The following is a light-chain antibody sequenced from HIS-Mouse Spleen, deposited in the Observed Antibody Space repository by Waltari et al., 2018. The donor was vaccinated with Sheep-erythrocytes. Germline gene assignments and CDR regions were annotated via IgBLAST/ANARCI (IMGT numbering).Light chain of an antibody. CDR1: ALPKQY. CDR3: QSADSSGTYPV. CDR2: KDS. J-gene: IGLJ2*01. V-gene: IGLV3-25*03. Sequence: SYDLTQPPSVSVSPGQTARNTCSGDALPKQYAYWYQQKPGQAPVLVIYKDSERPSGIPERFSGSSSGTTVTLTISGVQAEDEADYYCQSADSSGTYPVFGGGTKLTVL.